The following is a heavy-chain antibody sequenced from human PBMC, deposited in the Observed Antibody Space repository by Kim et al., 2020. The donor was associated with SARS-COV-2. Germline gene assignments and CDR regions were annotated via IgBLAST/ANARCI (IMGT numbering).Heavy chain of an antibody. V-gene: IGHV5-51*01. D-gene: IGHD3-22*01. CDR3: ARRYYDSSGFEYFDY. J-gene: IGHJ4*02. Sequence: YSPSIQGQVTITADKSINTACLQWSSLRASDTAMYYCARRYYDSSGFEYFDYWGQGTLVTVSS.